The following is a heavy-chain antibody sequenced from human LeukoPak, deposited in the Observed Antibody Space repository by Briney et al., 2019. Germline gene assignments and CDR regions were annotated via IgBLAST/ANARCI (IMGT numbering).Heavy chain of an antibody. V-gene: IGHV3-23*01. D-gene: IGHD1-26*01. CDR3: TREVSGSLYFDY. J-gene: IGHJ4*02. CDR2: ISGSGGST. Sequence: GGSLRLSCAASGFTFSSYAMSWVRQAPGKGLEWVSAISGSGGSTYYADSVKGRFTISRDNSKNTLYLQMNSLRAEDTAVYYCTREVSGSLYFDYWGQGALVTVSS. CDR1: GFTFSSYA.